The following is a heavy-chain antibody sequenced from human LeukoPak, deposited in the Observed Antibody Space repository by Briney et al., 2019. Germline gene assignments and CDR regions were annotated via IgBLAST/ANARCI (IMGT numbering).Heavy chain of an antibody. CDR1: GGSISSYY. V-gene: IGHV4-59*01. CDR2: IYYSGST. Sequence: SETQSLTCTVSGGSISSYYWSWIRQPPGKGLEWIGYIYYSGSTNYNPSLKSRVTISVDTSKNQFSLKLSSVTAADTAVYYCAREADYYGSGTFDYWGQGTLVTVSS. D-gene: IGHD3-10*01. J-gene: IGHJ4*02. CDR3: AREADYYGSGTFDY.